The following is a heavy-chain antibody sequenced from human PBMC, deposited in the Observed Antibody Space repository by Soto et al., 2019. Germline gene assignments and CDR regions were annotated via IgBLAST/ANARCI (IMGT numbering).Heavy chain of an antibody. CDR2: FYYSGST. CDR1: GGSISTYY. D-gene: IGHD2-2*02. CDR3: ARVCSSTSCYRDDAFDI. Sequence: SETLSLTCTVSGGSISTYYWIWIRQPPGKGLEWIGVFYYSGSTNYNPSLKSRVTISVDTSKNQFSLKLSSVTAADTAVYYCARVCSSTSCYRDDAFDIWGQGTMVTVSS. V-gene: IGHV4-59*01. J-gene: IGHJ3*02.